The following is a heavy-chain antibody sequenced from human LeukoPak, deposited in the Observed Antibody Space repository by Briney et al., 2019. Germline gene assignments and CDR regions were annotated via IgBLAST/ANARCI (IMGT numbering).Heavy chain of an antibody. J-gene: IGHJ6*03. CDR2: ISSNGGST. V-gene: IGHV3-64*01. CDR3: ARDINYDFWSGSRSYYYMDV. D-gene: IGHD3-3*01. Sequence: GGSLRLSCAASGFTFSSHAMHWVRQAPGTGLEYVSAISSNGGSTYYANSVKGRFTISRDNSKNTLYLQMGSLRAEDMAVYYCARDINYDFWSGSRSYYYMDVWGKGTTVTVSS. CDR1: GFTFSSHA.